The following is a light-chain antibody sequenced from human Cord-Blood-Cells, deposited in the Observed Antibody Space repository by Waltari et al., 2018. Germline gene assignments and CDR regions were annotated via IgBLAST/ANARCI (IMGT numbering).Light chain of an antibody. J-gene: IGLJ1*01. CDR1: SSDVGGYNY. CDR3: SSYTSSSTLAYV. V-gene: IGLV2-14*01. Sequence: QSALTQPASVSGSPGQSITISFTGTSSDVGGYNYVSWYQQHPGKAPKLMIYDVSNRPSGVAKRFSGSKSGNTASMTISGIQAEYEADYYCSSYTSSSTLAYVFGTGTKVTFL. CDR2: DVS.